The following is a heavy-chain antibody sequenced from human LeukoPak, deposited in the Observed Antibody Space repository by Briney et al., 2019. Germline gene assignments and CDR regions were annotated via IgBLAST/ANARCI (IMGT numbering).Heavy chain of an antibody. Sequence: SSVKVSCKASGYTFTGYYMHWVRQAPGQRLDWMGSSNPNSGGTNYAQKFQGRVPMTRDTSISTAYMELSRLRSDDTAVYYCARGPVVVNRNYYYYYYMDVWGKGTTVTVSS. CDR3: ARGPVVVNRNYYYYYYMDV. D-gene: IGHD2-15*01. J-gene: IGHJ6*03. CDR2: SNPNSGGT. V-gene: IGHV1-2*02. CDR1: GYTFTGYY.